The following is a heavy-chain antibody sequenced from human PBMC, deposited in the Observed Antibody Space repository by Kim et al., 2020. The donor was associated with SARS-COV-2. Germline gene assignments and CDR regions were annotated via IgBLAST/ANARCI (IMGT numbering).Heavy chain of an antibody. D-gene: IGHD3-9*01. CDR2: IYYSGST. Sequence: SETLSLTCTVSGGSISSYYWSWIRQPPGKGLEWIGYIYYSGSTNYNPSLKSRVTISVDTSKNQFSLKLSSVTAADTAVYYCARPYYEILTGYYPYAFDIWGQGTMVTVSS. V-gene: IGHV4-59*08. J-gene: IGHJ3*02. CDR1: GGSISSYY. CDR3: ARPYYEILTGYYPYAFDI.